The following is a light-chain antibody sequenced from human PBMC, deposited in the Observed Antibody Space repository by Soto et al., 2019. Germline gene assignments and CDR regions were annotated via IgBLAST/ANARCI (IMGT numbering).Light chain of an antibody. J-gene: IGKJ1*01. CDR3: QQYYRPWT. V-gene: IGKV4-1*01. Sequence: DIVMTQSPDSLAVSLGERATINCKSSQSVLYSSNNKNYLAWYQQKPGQPPKLLIYWTSTRESGVPDRFSGSGSGKDFTLTISSLQAEDVAVYYCQQYYRPWTFGRGTKLELK. CDR2: WTS. CDR1: QSVLYSSNNKNY.